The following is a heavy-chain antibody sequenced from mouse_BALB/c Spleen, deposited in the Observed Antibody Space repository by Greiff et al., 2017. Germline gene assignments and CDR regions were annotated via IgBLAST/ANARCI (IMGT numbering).Heavy chain of an antibody. J-gene: IGHJ4*01. CDR2: IWGDGST. CDR1: GFSLTGYG. V-gene: IGHV2-6-7*01. CDR3: AREDYDYSYAMDY. D-gene: IGHD2-4*01. Sequence: VQLQQSGPGLVAPSQSLSITCTVSGFSLTGYGVNWVRQPPGKGLEWLGMIWGDGSTDYNSALKSRLSISKDNSKSQVFLKMNSLQTDDTARYYCAREDYDYSYAMDYWGQGTSVTVSS.